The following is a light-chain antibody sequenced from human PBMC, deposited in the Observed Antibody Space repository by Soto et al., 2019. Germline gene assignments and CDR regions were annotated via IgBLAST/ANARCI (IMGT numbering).Light chain of an antibody. CDR1: QSVLYSSNNKNY. V-gene: IGKV4-1*01. CDR2: WAS. Sequence: DIVMTQSPDSLAVSLGERATINCKSSQSVLYSSNNKNYLAWYQQKPGQPPKLLIYWASTRESGVPDRFSGSGSGTDFTLTISSLQAEDVAVYYCQQDYTTPPTTFGQGTKLEIK. CDR3: QQDYTTPPTT. J-gene: IGKJ2*01.